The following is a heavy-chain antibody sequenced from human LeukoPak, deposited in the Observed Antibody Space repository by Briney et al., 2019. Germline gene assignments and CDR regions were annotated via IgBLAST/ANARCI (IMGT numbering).Heavy chain of an antibody. CDR1: GYTFTSYG. D-gene: IGHD2-15*01. CDR2: ISAYNGNT. J-gene: IGHJ4*02. Sequence: GASVKVSCKASGYTFTSYGISWVRQAPGQGLEWMGWISAYNGNTNYAQKLQGRVTMTTDTSTSTAYMELRSLRSDDTAVYYCASISPGHCSGGSCHDYWGQGTLVTVSS. V-gene: IGHV1-18*01. CDR3: ASISPGHCSGGSCHDY.